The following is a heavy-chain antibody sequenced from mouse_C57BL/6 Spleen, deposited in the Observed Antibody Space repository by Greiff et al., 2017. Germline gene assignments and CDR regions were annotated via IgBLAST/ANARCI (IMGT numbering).Heavy chain of an antibody. D-gene: IGHD2-1*01. CDR3: KSLYPYYYAMDD. CDR2: ISSGGDYI. V-gene: IGHV5-9-1*02. Sequence: EVKLVESGEGLVKPGGSLKLSCAASGFTFSSYAMSWVRQTPEKRLEWVAYISSGGDYIYYADTVKGRLTISRDNARNTLYLQMSSLKSEDTAMYYCKSLYPYYYAMDDWGQGTAVTVSS. J-gene: IGHJ4*01. CDR1: GFTFSSYA.